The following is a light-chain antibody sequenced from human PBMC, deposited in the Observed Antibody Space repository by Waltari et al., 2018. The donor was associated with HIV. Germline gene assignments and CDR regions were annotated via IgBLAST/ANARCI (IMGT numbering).Light chain of an antibody. J-gene: IGLJ2*01. CDR3: SFYGGSNILV. V-gene: IGLV2-11*01. Sequence: QSALTQPRSVSGSPGQSVTISCTGTSSDVGVYNFVSWYQQHPGKAPKLMIYDVSKRPSGVPDRFSGSKSGNTASLTISGLQAEDEAEYFCSFYGGSNILVFGGGTKLTVL. CDR2: DVS. CDR1: SSDVGVYNF.